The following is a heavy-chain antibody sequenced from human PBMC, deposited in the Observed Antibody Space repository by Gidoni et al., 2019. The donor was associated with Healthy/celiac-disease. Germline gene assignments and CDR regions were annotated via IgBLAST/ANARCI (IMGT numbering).Heavy chain of an antibody. J-gene: IGHJ4*02. CDR3: ARAPGSTTGY. CDR1: GFTFGSYS. V-gene: IGHV3-21*01. Sequence: EVQLVESGGGLVKPGGSLRLACAASGFTFGSYSMNWFRQAPGKGLEWVSSISSSSSYIYYADSVKGRFTISRDNAKNSLYLQMNSLRAEDTAVYYCARAPGSTTGYWGQGTLVTVSS. D-gene: IGHD2-2*01. CDR2: ISSSSSYI.